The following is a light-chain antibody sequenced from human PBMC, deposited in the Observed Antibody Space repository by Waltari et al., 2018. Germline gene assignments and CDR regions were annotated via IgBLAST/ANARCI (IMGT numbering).Light chain of an antibody. V-gene: IGKV1-39*01. CDR3: QQTYTSLPT. J-gene: IGKJ1*01. CDR1: QRISRY. CDR2: AAS. Sequence: DIQMTQSPSSLSASVGDRVTITCRASQRISRYLNWYQHKAGEAPKVLIFAASSLHSGFPSRFSGSGSVTDFSLTVISLQPEYFAPYYCQQTYTSLPTFGQGTKVEIK.